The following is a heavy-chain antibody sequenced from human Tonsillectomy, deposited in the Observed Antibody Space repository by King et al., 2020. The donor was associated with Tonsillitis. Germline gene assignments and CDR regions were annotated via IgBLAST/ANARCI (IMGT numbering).Heavy chain of an antibody. CDR1: GFTFSSYA. J-gene: IGHJ4*02. CDR3: GGGYSYGSSDY. CDR2: ISSNGGST. Sequence: VQLVESGGGLVQPGGSLRLSCAASGFTFSSYAMHWVRQAPGKGLEYVSAISSNGGSTYYANSVKGRFTISRDNSKNTLYLQMSSLRAEDMAVYYCGGGYSYGSSDYWGQGTLVTVSS. D-gene: IGHD5-18*01. V-gene: IGHV3-64*01.